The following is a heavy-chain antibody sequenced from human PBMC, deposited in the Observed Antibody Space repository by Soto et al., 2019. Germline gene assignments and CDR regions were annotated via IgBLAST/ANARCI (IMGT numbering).Heavy chain of an antibody. Sequence: SVKVSCKASGYTFTSYAMHWVRQAPGQRLEWMGGIIPIFGTANYAQKFQGRVTITADESTSTAYMELSSLRSEDTAVYYCARGIGDSSSSRFYYYYGMDVWGQGTTVTVSS. D-gene: IGHD6-6*01. J-gene: IGHJ6*02. CDR2: IIPIFGTA. V-gene: IGHV1-69*13. CDR3: ARGIGDSSSSRFYYYYGMDV. CDR1: GYTFTSYA.